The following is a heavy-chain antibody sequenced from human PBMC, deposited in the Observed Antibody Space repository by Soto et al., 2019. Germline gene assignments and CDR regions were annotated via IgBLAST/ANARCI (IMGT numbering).Heavy chain of an antibody. CDR2: VSGSGGST. J-gene: IGHJ4*02. V-gene: IGHV3-23*01. D-gene: IGHD1-20*01. Sequence: RGSLRHSCAASGFTFGSYTMSWVRQAPGKGVEWISAVSGSGGSTYYADSVKGRFTISRDNSKDTLYLQMNNLRAEDTAVYYCAKPPDYNWNDYWGQGS. CDR3: AKPPDYNWNDY. CDR1: GFTFGSYT.